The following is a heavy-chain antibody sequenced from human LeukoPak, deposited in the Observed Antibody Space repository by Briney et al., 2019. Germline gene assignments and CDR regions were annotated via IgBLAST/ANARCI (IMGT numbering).Heavy chain of an antibody. Sequence: ASVKVSCKASGYTFTSYGISWVRQAPGQGLEWMGWISAYYGNTNYAQKLQGRVTMTTDTSTSTAYMELRSLRSDDTAVYYCARDLRFLEWLPDAFDIWGQGTMVTVSS. V-gene: IGHV1-18*01. CDR3: ARDLRFLEWLPDAFDI. J-gene: IGHJ3*02. CDR2: ISAYYGNT. D-gene: IGHD3-3*01. CDR1: GYTFTSYG.